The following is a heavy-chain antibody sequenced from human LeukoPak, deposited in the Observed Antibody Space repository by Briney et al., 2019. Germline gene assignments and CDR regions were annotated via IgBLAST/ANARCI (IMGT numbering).Heavy chain of an antibody. D-gene: IGHD3-3*01. J-gene: IGHJ4*02. CDR1: GGSISSGDYS. Sequence: SETLSLTCAVSGGSISSGDYSWSWIRQPPGQGLEWIGYIYHGGSTYSNPSLRSRVTISVDRSKNQFSLKLSSVTAADTAVYYCARAHDFWSGSKEWYYFDYWGQGTLVTVSS. V-gene: IGHV4-30-2*01. CDR2: IYHGGST. CDR3: ARAHDFWSGSKEWYYFDY.